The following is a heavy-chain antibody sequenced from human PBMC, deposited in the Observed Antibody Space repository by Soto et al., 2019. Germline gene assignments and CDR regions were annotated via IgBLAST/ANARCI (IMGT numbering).Heavy chain of an antibody. CDR2: INPNSGGT. D-gene: IGHD1-26*01. CDR1: GYTFTGYY. J-gene: IGHJ3*02. V-gene: IGHV1-2*04. CDR3: ARGQGYGEHLSTIPDDAFDI. Sequence: ASVKVSCKASGYTFTGYYMHWVRQAPGQGLEWMGWINPNSGGTNYAQKFQGWVTMTRDTSISTAYMELSRLRSDDTAVYYCARGQGYGEHLSTIPDDAFDIWGQGTMVTVSS.